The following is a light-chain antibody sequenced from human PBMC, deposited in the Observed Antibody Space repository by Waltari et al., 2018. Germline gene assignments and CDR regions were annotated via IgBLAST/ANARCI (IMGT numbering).Light chain of an antibody. J-gene: IGLJ1*01. V-gene: IGLV1-44*01. Sequence: QSVLTQQPSASGTPGQRVTISCSGSSSNIGTNSVHWYQQFPGQAPKLLMYRSNERPSGVPDRFSGSSSGPSASLAISGLQSEDEAEYYCATWDDTLDGYVFGAGTRLTVL. CDR2: RSN. CDR1: SSNIGTNS. CDR3: ATWDDTLDGYV.